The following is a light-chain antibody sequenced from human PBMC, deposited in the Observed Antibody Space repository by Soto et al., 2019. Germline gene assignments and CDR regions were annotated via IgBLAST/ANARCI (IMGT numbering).Light chain of an antibody. Sequence: EIVLTQSPATLSVSPGERATLSCRASQSVSSNLAWYQQMPGQAPRLLIYGASTRATGLPARCSGSGSGTEFTLTIRSLQSEDFAVYYCQQYNDWPQTFGQGTKVDIK. CDR2: GAS. V-gene: IGKV3-15*01. J-gene: IGKJ1*01. CDR1: QSVSSN. CDR3: QQYNDWPQT.